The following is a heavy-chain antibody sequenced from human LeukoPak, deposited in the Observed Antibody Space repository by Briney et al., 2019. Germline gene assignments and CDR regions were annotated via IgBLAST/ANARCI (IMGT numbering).Heavy chain of an antibody. CDR1: GGSISSYY. CDR2: IYYSGST. J-gene: IGHJ4*02. CDR3: ARDGGSYRPLDY. V-gene: IGHV4-59*01. D-gene: IGHD1-26*01. Sequence: SETLSLTCTVSGGSISSYYWSWIRQPPGKGLEWIGYIYYSGSTNYNPSLKGRVTISVDTSKNQFSLKLSSVTAADTAVYYCARDGGSYRPLDYWGQGTLVTVSS.